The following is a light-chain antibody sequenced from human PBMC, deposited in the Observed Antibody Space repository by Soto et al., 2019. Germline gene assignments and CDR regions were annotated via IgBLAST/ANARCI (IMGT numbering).Light chain of an antibody. Sequence: SYELTQPPSVAVAPGQTARITCGGRDIGSKSVHWFQQKPGQAPVLVVYDDSDRPSGTPERISGSNSANTATLSISRAEAGDEAGYYCQVWDTNSDQWVFGGGTKVTVL. CDR3: QVWDTNSDQWV. CDR1: DIGSKS. CDR2: DDS. J-gene: IGLJ3*02. V-gene: IGLV3-21*02.